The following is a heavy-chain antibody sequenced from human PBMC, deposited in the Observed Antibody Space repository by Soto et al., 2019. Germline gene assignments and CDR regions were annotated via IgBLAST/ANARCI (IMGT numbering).Heavy chain of an antibody. V-gene: IGHV4-4*02. Sequence: SETLSLTCAVSGGSISSNNWWGWVRQPPGKGLEWIGEIYHSGSTNYNPSLKSRVTISVDKSKKQFSLMLSSVTAADTAVYYCARFWGPVTAAVDDYWGQGTLVTVS. CDR2: IYHSGST. D-gene: IGHD6-13*01. CDR3: ARFWGPVTAAVDDY. J-gene: IGHJ4*02. CDR1: GGSISSNNW.